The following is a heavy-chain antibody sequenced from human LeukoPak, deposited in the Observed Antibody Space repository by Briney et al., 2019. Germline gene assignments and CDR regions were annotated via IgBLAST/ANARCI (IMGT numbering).Heavy chain of an antibody. CDR2: ISYDGSNK. CDR1: GFTFSSYA. V-gene: IGHV3-30*01. CDR3: ARDRVVTRPSGYYYYMDG. D-gene: IGHD4-11*01. J-gene: IGHJ6*03. Sequence: GGSLRLSCAASGFTFSSYAMHWVRQAPGKGLEWVAVISYDGSNKYYADSVKGRFTISRDNSKNTLYLQMNSLRAEDTAVYYCARDRVVTRPSGYYYYMDGWGKGTTVTVSS.